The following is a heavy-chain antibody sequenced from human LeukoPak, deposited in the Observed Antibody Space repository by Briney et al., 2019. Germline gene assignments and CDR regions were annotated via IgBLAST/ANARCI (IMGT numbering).Heavy chain of an antibody. D-gene: IGHD3-16*01. CDR2: IYYSGST. Sequence: SETLSLTCTVSGGSISSGGYYWSWIRQHPGRGLEWIGYIYYSGSTYYNPSLKSRVTISVDTSKNQFSLKLSSVTAADTAVYYCARAGGALQYYYYGMDVWGQGTTVTVSS. CDR1: GGSISSGGYY. J-gene: IGHJ6*02. CDR3: ARAGGALQYYYYGMDV. V-gene: IGHV4-31*03.